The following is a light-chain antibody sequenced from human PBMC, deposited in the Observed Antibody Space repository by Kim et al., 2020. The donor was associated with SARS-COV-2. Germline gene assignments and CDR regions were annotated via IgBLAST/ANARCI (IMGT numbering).Light chain of an antibody. CDR2: EVT. Sequence: QSALTQPPSASGSAGQSVTISCTGASSDIGSYNFVSWYQKLPGKAPKLMIYEVTKRPSGVPDRFSGSKSGNTASLTVSGLQADDEADYYCSSYAGSNNFVFGTGTKVTVL. J-gene: IGLJ1*01. V-gene: IGLV2-8*01. CDR1: SSDIGSYNF. CDR3: SSYAGSNNFV.